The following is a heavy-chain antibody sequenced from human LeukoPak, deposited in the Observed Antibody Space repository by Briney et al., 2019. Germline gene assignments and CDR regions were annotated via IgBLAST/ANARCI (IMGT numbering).Heavy chain of an antibody. CDR3: AKDRGGTNFDY. Sequence: PGGSLRLSCAASGFTFSNYGMHWVRQAPGKGLEWVAFIWYDGSNKYYADSVKGRFTISRDNSKNTLSLQMNSLRAEDTAVIYCAKDRGGTNFDYWGQGTLVTVSS. V-gene: IGHV3-30*02. J-gene: IGHJ4*02. CDR1: GFTFSNYG. D-gene: IGHD1-1*01. CDR2: IWYDGSNK.